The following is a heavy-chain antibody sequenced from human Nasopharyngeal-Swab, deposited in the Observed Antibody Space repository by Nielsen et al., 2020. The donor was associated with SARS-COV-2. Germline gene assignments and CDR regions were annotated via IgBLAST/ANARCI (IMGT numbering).Heavy chain of an antibody. V-gene: IGHV3-30*03. CDR2: ISYDGSNK. CDR1: EFTFSSFG. D-gene: IGHD6-6*01. J-gene: IGHJ6*02. CDR3: AREYSSSFDYYYYGMDV. Sequence: GGSLRLSCAASEFTFSSFGMHWVRQAPGKGLEWVAVISYDGSNKYYADSVKGRFTISRDNSKNTLYLQMNSLRAEDTAVYYCAREYSSSFDYYYYGMDVWGQGTTVTVSS.